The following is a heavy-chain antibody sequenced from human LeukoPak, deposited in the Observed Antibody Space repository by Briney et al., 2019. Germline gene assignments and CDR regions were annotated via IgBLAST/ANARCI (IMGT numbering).Heavy chain of an antibody. Sequence: PRASVKVSCKASGYTFTSNYIHWVRQAPGQGLEWMGMIYPRDGSTSYAQKFQGRVTVTRDTFTSTVHMELSGLRSEDTAVYYCARDQEGFDYWGQGTLVTVSS. CDR1: GYTFTSNY. CDR3: ARDQEGFDY. V-gene: IGHV1-46*01. CDR2: IYPRDGST. J-gene: IGHJ4*02.